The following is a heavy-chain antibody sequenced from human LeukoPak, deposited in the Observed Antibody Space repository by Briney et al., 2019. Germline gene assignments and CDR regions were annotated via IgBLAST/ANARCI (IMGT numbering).Heavy chain of an antibody. D-gene: IGHD3-22*01. CDR2: ISSSGGST. CDR3: ARGVDSSGYYYYYYGMDV. V-gene: IGHV3-64*01. Sequence: GGSLRLSCAASGFTFSSYATHLVRQAPGKGLEYVSAISSSGGSTYYANSVKGRFTISRDNSKNTLYLQMGSLRAEDMAVYYCARGVDSSGYYYYYYGMDVWGQGTTVTVSS. J-gene: IGHJ6*02. CDR1: GFTFSSYA.